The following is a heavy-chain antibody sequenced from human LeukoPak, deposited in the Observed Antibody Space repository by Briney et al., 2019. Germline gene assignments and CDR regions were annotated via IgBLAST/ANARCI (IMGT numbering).Heavy chain of an antibody. Sequence: PGGSLRLSCAASGFTVSSNYMSWVRRAPGKGLEWVSVIYGGVNTVYADSVQGRFTISRDNSKNTLYLQMSSLRAEDTAVYYCAKSPKTGFLFDYWGKGTPVTVSS. CDR1: GFTVSSNY. CDR2: IYGGVNT. J-gene: IGHJ4*02. D-gene: IGHD1-1*01. V-gene: IGHV3-66*01. CDR3: AKSPKTGFLFDY.